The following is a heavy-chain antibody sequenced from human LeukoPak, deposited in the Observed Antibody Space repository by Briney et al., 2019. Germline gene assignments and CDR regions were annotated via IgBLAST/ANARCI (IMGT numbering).Heavy chain of an antibody. J-gene: IGHJ4*02. V-gene: IGHV3-74*01. D-gene: IGHD3-3*02. CDR1: GFTFSTYL. CDR2: FNSDGSST. Sequence: GGSLRLSCAASGFTFSTYLMHWVRQVPGKGLVWVSGFNSDGSSTSYADSVKGRFTISRDNAKNTLYLQMNSLRPEDTAVYYCATSPVLGPDWGQGTMVTVSS. CDR3: ATSPVLGPD.